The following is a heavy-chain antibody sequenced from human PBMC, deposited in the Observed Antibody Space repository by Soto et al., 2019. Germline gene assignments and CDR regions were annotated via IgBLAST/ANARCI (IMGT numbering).Heavy chain of an antibody. CDR3: AGTGYYYYYYGMDV. CDR2: INHSGST. D-gene: IGHD2-15*01. J-gene: IGHJ6*02. Sequence: PSETLSLTCAVYGGSFSGYYWSWIRQPPGKGLEWIGEINHSGSTNYNPSLKSRVTISVDTSKNQFSLKLSSVTAADTAVYYCAGTGYYYYYYGMDVWGQGTTVPVYS. V-gene: IGHV4-34*01. CDR1: GGSFSGYY.